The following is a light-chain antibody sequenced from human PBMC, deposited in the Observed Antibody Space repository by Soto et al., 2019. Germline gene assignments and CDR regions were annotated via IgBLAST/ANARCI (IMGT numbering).Light chain of an antibody. CDR1: KSVSSSY. V-gene: IGKV3-20*01. Sequence: EIVLTQSPGTLSLSPGERATLSCRASKSVSSSYLAWYQQKPGQAHRLLIYGASSRPTAIPARVSGSGSGTEFTLTISSLQSEDFAVYYCQQYNNWRWTFGQGTKVDI. CDR2: GAS. CDR3: QQYNNWRWT. J-gene: IGKJ1*01.